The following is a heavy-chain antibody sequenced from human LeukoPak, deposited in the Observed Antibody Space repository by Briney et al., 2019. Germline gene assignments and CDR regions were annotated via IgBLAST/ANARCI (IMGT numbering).Heavy chain of an antibody. J-gene: IGHJ6*03. D-gene: IGHD6-19*01. V-gene: IGHV1-46*01. Sequence: AASVKVSCKTSGYPFTTYYMHWVRQAPGQGLEWIGIINPSGGSAGHAQQFQGRVTMTRDTSTSTVYMELSSLRFEDTAVYYCARDGGRYKRGLDHYYYYMDVCGKGTTVTVSS. CDR3: ARDGGRYKRGLDHYYYYMDV. CDR1: GYPFTTYY. CDR2: INPSGGSA.